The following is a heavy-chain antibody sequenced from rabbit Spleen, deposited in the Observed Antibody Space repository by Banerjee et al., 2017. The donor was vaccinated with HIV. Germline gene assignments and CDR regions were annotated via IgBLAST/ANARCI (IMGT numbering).Heavy chain of an antibody. CDR2: IDPVSDIK. CDR3: VRGASGSGYYSL. D-gene: IGHD1-1*01. V-gene: IGHV1S47*01. J-gene: IGHJ4*01. Sequence: QEQLVESGGGLIQPGGSLKLSCKASRFDFSSYGLSWVRQAPGKWLEWIGYIDPVSDIKYDANWLGGRVTISSHTAQNTLYLQLNSLTAADTATYFCVRGASGSGYYSLWGPGTLATVS. CDR1: RFDFSSYG.